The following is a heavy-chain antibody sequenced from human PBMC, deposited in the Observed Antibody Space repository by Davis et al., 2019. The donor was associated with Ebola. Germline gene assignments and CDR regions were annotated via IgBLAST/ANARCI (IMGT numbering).Heavy chain of an antibody. V-gene: IGHV3-23*05. CDR1: GFNFRKYA. Sequence: GESLKISCAGSGFNFRKYAMAWIRQTPGKGLEWVSVVYGSGNRPYYADSLKGRFTISRHNLKNMLYLQMNSLRPEDTAVYYCGVQGDYWGQGTLVTVSS. CDR2: VYGSGNRP. CDR3: GVQGDY. J-gene: IGHJ4*02.